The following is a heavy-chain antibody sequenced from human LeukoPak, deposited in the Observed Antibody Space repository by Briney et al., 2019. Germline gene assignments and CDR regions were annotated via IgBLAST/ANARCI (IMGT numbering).Heavy chain of an antibody. CDR1: GFSLSTSGVG. CDR3: AHRLDYYGSGTLFDP. V-gene: IGHV2-5*01. J-gene: IGHJ5*02. Sequence: ESGSTLVKPTRTLTLTCTFSGFSLSTSGVGVGWIRQPPGKALEWLALIYWNDDKRYSPSLKSRLTITKDTSKNQVVLTMTNMDPVDTATYYCAHRLDYYGSGTLFDPWGQGTLVTVSS. CDR2: IYWNDDK. D-gene: IGHD3-10*01.